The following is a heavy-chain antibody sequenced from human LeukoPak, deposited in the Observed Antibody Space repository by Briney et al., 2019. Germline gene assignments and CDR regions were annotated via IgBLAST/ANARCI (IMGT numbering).Heavy chain of an antibody. J-gene: IGHJ6*03. CDR1: GGSISSYY. D-gene: IGHD4-23*01. CDR3: ARGRWEYGGNWGHYYYYYMDV. Sequence: SETLSLTCTVPGGSISSYYWSWIRQPPGKGLEWIGYIYYSGSTNYNPSLKSRVTISVDTSKNQFSLKLSSVTAADTAVYYCARGRWEYGGNWGHYYYYYMDVWGKGTTVTISS. CDR2: IYYSGST. V-gene: IGHV4-59*01.